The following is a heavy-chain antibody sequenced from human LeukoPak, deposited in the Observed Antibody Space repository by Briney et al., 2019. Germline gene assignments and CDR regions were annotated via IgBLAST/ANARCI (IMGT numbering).Heavy chain of an antibody. V-gene: IGHV3-53*01. J-gene: IGHJ6*02. CDR1: GVTVSSNY. Sequence: PGGSLRLSCAVSGVTVSSNYLSWVCQAPGKGLEWLSMMYSGGKTAYADSVRGRFTISRDNSKNTLYLQMNSLRGEDTAVYYCARETGCHNGVCFSYCYYGLDVWGQGTTVTVSS. D-gene: IGHD2-8*01. CDR3: ARETGCHNGVCFSYCYYGLDV. CDR2: MYSGGKT.